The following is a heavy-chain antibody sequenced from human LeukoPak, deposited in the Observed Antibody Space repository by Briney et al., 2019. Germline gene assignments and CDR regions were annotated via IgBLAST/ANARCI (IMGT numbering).Heavy chain of an antibody. CDR2: INPNTGCT. J-gene: IGHJ4*02. Sequence: ASVKVSCKASGYSFSDYYMRWVRQAPGQGLGWMGWINPNTGCTKYAQKFQGRVTMTRDTSITTVYMELTSLSPDDTALYYCATYNSPNTPYPPFDYWGQGSLVTVSS. V-gene: IGHV1-2*02. CDR3: ATYNSPNTPYPPFDY. CDR1: GYSFSDYY. D-gene: IGHD2/OR15-2a*01.